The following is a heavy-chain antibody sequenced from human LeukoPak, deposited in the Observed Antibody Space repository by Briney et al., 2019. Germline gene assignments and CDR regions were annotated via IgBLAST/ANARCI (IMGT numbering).Heavy chain of an antibody. V-gene: IGHV1-3*01. CDR1: GYTFTSYA. CDR2: INAGNGNT. D-gene: IGHD3-9*01. J-gene: IGHJ5*02. CDR3: ARVSLDYDILTGYSP. Sequence: ASVKVSCKASGYTFTSYAMHWVRQAPGQRLEWMGWINAGNGNTKYSQKFQGRVTITRDTSASTAYMELSSLRSEDTAVYYCARVSLDYDILTGYSPWGQGTLVTVSS.